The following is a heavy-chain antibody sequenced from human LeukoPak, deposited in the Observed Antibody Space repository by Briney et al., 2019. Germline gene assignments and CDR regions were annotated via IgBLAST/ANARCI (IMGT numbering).Heavy chain of an antibody. CDR1: GGSINNYY. V-gene: IGHV4-4*07. Sequence: PSETPSLTCIMSGGSINNYYWSWIRQPAGKGPEWIGRFYASGATYYNPALNSRAAVSMDMSKNHFSLKLTSVTAADTAVYYCARSALSGFDIWGQGTMVTVSS. CDR2: FYASGAT. J-gene: IGHJ3*02. D-gene: IGHD3-9*01. CDR3: ARSALSGFDI.